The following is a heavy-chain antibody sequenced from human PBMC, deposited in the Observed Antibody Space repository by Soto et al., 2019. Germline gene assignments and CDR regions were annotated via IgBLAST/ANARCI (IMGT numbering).Heavy chain of an antibody. CDR1: GFSLSTYW. CDR3: VRDGYPAWVYGVDV. CDR2: LNSDGSMT. D-gene: IGHD5-18*01. Sequence: EVQLVESGGGLVQPGGSLRLSCAASGFSLSTYWMHWVRQGPGKGLVWVSRLNSDGSMTNYADSVKGRFTISRDNARNTVYLQMNSLRVDDTGVYYCVRDGYPAWVYGVDVWGQGTTVTVSS. J-gene: IGHJ6*02. V-gene: IGHV3-74*01.